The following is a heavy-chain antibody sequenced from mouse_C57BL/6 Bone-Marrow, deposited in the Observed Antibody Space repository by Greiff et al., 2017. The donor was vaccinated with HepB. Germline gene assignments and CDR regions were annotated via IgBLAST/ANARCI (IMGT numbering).Heavy chain of an antibody. J-gene: IGHJ2*01. V-gene: IGHV1-50*01. D-gene: IGHD1-1*01. CDR3: ARIQLRSPLDY. CDR1: GYTFTSYW. Sequence: QVQLQQPGAELVKPGASVKLSCKASGYTFTSYWMQWVKQRPGQGLEWIGEIDPSDSYTNYNQKFKGKATLTVDTSSSTAYMQLSSLTSEDSAVSYCARIQLRSPLDYWGQGTTLTVSS. CDR2: IDPSDSYT.